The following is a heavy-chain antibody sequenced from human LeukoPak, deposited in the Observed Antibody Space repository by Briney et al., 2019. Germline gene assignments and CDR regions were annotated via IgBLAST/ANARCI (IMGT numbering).Heavy chain of an antibody. D-gene: IGHD5-24*01. J-gene: IGHJ3*02. CDR3: ARGGQSEASFFDI. Sequence: SETLSLTCAVYGGSFSGYYWSWIRQPPGKGLEWIGEINHSGGTNYNASLESRVTISVDTSKNQFSLKLSSVTAADTAVYYCARGGQSEASFFDIWGQGTMVTVSS. CDR1: GGSFSGYY. V-gene: IGHV4-34*01. CDR2: INHSGGT.